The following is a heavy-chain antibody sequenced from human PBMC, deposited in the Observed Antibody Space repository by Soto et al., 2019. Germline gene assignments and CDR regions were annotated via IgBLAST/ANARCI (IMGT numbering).Heavy chain of an antibody. D-gene: IGHD1-1*01. CDR1: GFTFTSYS. J-gene: IGHJ6*02. Sequence: GESLKISCKASGFTFTSYSLGWVRHMPGKGLQWMGNIFSSDSSAKYSPSFVGQVTISVDRSINTAYLQWSSLKASDTAIYYCARRLSGPKEEYNAYYFYGLDVWGQGTKVTVSS. CDR2: IFSSDSSA. V-gene: IGHV5-51*01. CDR3: ARRLSGPKEEYNAYYFYGLDV.